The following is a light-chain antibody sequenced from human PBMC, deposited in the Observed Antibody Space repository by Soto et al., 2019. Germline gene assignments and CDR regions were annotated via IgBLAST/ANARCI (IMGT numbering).Light chain of an antibody. CDR2: DVS. Sequence: QSALTQPASVSGSPGQSITISCTGTSSDVGGYNYVSWYQQHPGKAPKLMIYDVSNRPSVVSNRFSGSKSGNTASLTLSGLQAEDDADYYCSSYTSSSTLVVFGVGTKLTVL. CDR1: SSDVGGYNY. CDR3: SSYTSSSTLVV. V-gene: IGLV2-14*01. J-gene: IGLJ2*01.